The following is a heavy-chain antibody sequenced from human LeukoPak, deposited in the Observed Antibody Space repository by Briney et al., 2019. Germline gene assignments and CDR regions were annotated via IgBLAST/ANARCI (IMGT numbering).Heavy chain of an antibody. J-gene: IGHJ4*02. D-gene: IGHD4/OR15-4a*01. CDR2: FDPEDGET. CDR1: GYTLTELS. CDR3: ATNSGTMVPGPLDY. V-gene: IGHV1-24*01. Sequence: GASVKVSCKVSGYTLTELSMHWVRPAPGKGLEWMGGFDPEDGETIYAQKFQGRVTMTEDTSTDTAYMELSSLRSEDTAVYYCATNSGTMVPGPLDYWGQGTLVTVSS.